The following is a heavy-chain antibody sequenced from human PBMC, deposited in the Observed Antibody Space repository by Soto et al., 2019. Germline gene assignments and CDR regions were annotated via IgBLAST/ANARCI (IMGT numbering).Heavy chain of an antibody. D-gene: IGHD3-22*01. CDR3: ARAAPSGYVVDI. CDR2: MNPSTGDT. V-gene: IGHV1-8*01. Sequence: ASVKVSCKASGYTLTSYDINWVRQATGQGLEWVGWMNPSTGDTGYAQKFQGRVTMTSKASIGTAYMELNSLRSEDTAVYYCARAAPSGYVVDIWGQGTLVTVS. CDR1: GYTLTSYD. J-gene: IGHJ4*02.